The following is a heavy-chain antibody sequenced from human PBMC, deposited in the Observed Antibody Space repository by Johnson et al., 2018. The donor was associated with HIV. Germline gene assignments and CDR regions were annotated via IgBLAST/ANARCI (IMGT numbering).Heavy chain of an antibody. D-gene: IGHD6-19*01. CDR3: ARAGQQWLADAFDI. CDR2: ISYDGSNK. Sequence: QVQLVESGGGVVQPGRSLRLSCAASGFIFSRFAMHWVRQAPGKGLEWMAVISYDGSNKYYADAVKGRFTISRDNAKTSLYLKMNSLRAEDTAVYYCARAGQQWLADAFDIWGQGTMVTVSS. V-gene: IGHV3-30-3*01. J-gene: IGHJ3*02. CDR1: GFIFSRFA.